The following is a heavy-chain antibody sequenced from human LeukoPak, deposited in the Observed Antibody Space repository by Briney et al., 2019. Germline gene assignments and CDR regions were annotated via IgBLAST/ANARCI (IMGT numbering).Heavy chain of an antibody. CDR3: ARGRGGSIVIVAPYLDS. J-gene: IGHJ4*02. CDR1: GSSFTISDYA. Sequence: ASVQVSCKPSGSSFTISDYAIVWVRQAPGQGLEWMGGIIPMFGTPDYAPKFQGRLTITTDETTNTAYMQLSSLTYEDTAVYSCARGRGGSIVIVAPYLDSWGQGTLVSVSS. V-gene: IGHV1-69*05. D-gene: IGHD5-12*01. CDR2: IIPMFGTP.